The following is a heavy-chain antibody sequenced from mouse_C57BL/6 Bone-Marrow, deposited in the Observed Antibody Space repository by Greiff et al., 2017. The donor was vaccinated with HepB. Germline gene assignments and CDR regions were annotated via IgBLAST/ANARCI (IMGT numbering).Heavy chain of an antibody. J-gene: IGHJ3*01. CDR1: GYAFTNYL. Sequence: QVQLQQSGAELVRPGTSVKVSCKASGYAFTNYLIEWVKQRPGQGLEWIGVINPGSGGTNYNEKFKSKATLTADKSSSTAYMQLSSLTSEDSAVYFCARCFAYWGQGTLVTVSA. CDR2: INPGSGGT. V-gene: IGHV1-54*01. CDR3: ARCFAY.